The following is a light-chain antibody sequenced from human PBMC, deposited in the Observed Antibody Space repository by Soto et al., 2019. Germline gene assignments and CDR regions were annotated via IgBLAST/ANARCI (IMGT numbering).Light chain of an antibody. CDR1: QSVSSSY. CDR2: GAS. V-gene: IGKV3-20*01. J-gene: IGKJ1*01. CDR3: QQYGSSPGT. Sequence: EIVLTQSSGTLSLSPGERATLSCRASQSVSSSYLAWYQQKPGQAPRLLIYGASSRATGIPDRFSGSGSGTDFTLTISRLEPVDFAVYYCQQYGSSPGTFGQGTKVEIK.